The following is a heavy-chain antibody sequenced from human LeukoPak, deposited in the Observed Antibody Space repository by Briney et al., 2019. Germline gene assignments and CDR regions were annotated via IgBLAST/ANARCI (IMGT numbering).Heavy chain of an antibody. CDR3: ARVMEDCTNGVCQIYYYYGMDV. Sequence: GRSLRLSCAASGLTFSSFGMHWVRQAPGKGLEWVAVTSFDGGNKHYADSVKGRFTISRDNSKNTLYLQMNTLRVEDTAVYYCARVMEDCTNGVCQIYYYYGMDVWGQGTTVTVSS. D-gene: IGHD2-8*01. CDR1: GLTFSSFG. CDR2: TSFDGGNK. J-gene: IGHJ6*02. V-gene: IGHV3-30*03.